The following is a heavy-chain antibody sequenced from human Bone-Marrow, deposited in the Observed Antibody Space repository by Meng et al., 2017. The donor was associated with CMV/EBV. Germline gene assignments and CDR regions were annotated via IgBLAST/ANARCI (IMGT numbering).Heavy chain of an antibody. Sequence: GGSLRLSCAASGFTFSSYGMHWVRQAPGKGLEWVAFIRYDGSNKYYADSVKGRFTISRDNSKNTLYLQMNSLRAEDTAVYYCARGTETLWRTRGAVDIWGQGTMVTVSS. CDR3: ARGTETLWRTRGAVDI. CDR1: GFTFSSYG. V-gene: IGHV3-30*02. J-gene: IGHJ3*02. CDR2: IRYDGSNK. D-gene: IGHD3-10*01.